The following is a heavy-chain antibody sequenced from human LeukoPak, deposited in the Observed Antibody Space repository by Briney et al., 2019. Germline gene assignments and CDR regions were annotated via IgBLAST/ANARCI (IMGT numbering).Heavy chain of an antibody. CDR1: GFTVSSNY. CDR3: VKGLPVAVAGILGHDLMNGDY. V-gene: IGHV3-53*05. Sequence: GGSLRLSCAASGFTVSSNYMSWVRQAPGKGLEWVSVIYSGGSTYYADSVKGRFTISRDNSKNTLYLQMSSLRAEDTAVYYCVKGLPVAVAGILGHDLMNGDYWGQGTLVTVSS. J-gene: IGHJ4*02. CDR2: IYSGGST. D-gene: IGHD6-19*01.